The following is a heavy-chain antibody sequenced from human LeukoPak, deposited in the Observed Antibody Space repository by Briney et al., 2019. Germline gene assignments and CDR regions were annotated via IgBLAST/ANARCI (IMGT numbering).Heavy chain of an antibody. CDR3: ARDRDGYKFPYFDY. D-gene: IGHD5-24*01. Sequence: GASVKVSCKASGYTFTSYGISWVRQAPGQGLEWMGWISAYNGNTNYAQKLQGRVTMTTDTSTSTAYMELRSLRSDDTAVYYCARDRDGYKFPYFDYWGQGTLVTVSS. V-gene: IGHV1-18*01. CDR1: GYTFTSYG. J-gene: IGHJ4*02. CDR2: ISAYNGNT.